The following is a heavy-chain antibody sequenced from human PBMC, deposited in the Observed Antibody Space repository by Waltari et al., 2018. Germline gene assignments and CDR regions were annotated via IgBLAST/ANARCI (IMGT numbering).Heavy chain of an antibody. V-gene: IGHV4-39*07. CDR3: ARDPQPKGYYYGMDV. D-gene: IGHD2-2*01. CDR2: IYYSGST. CDR1: GGSISSSSYY. J-gene: IGHJ6*02. Sequence: QLQLQESGPGLVKPSETLSLTCTVSGGSISSSSYYWGWIRHPPGKGLEWIGSIYYSGSTYANPDLKSRVTISVDTSKNRFSLKLSSVTAADTAVYYCARDPQPKGYYYGMDVWGQGTTVTVSS.